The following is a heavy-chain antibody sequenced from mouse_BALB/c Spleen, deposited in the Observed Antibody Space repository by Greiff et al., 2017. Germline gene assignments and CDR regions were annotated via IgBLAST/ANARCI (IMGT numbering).Heavy chain of an antibody. CDR1: GYTFTSYY. CDR3: ARPGSYTDAMDY. V-gene: IGHV1S56*01. D-gene: IGHD1-1*01. CDR2: IYPGDGST. J-gene: IGHJ4*01. Sequence: VQLQQSGPELVKPGASVKMSCKASGYTFTSYYIHWVKQRPGQGLEWIGWIYPGDGSTKYNEKFKGKTTLTADKSSSTAYMLLSSLTSEDSAIYFCARPGSYTDAMDYWGQGTSVTVSS.